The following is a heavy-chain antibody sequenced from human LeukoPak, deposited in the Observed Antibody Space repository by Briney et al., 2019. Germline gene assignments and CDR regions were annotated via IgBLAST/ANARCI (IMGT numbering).Heavy chain of an antibody. J-gene: IGHJ5*02. Sequence: SETLSLTCAVYGGSFSGYYWSWIRQPSGKGLEWIGEINHSGSTNYNPSLKSRVTISVDTSKNQFSLKLSSVTAADTAVYFCARDPYYYDRSGGFDPWGQGTLVTVSS. CDR1: GGSFSGYY. D-gene: IGHD3-22*01. CDR3: ARDPYYYDRSGGFDP. CDR2: INHSGST. V-gene: IGHV4-34*01.